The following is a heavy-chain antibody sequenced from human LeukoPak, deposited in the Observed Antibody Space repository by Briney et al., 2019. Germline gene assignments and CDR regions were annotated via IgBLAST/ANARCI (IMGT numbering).Heavy chain of an antibody. Sequence: PGGSLRLSCAASGFTFSSYSMNWVRQAPGKGLEWVSSISSSSSYIYYADSVKGRFTISRDNSKNTLYLQMNSLRAEDTAVYYCARGPGRYLFDYWGQGTLVTVSS. D-gene: IGHD1-1*01. CDR2: ISSSSSYI. CDR3: ARGPGRYLFDY. CDR1: GFTFSSYS. V-gene: IGHV3-21*01. J-gene: IGHJ4*02.